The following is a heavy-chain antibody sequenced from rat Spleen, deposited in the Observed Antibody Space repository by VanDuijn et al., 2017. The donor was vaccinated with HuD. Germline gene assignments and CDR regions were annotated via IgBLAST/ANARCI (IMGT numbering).Heavy chain of an antibody. CDR3: SRGYDYTLDA. CDR2: ISSGGST. D-gene: IGHD1-7*01. J-gene: IGHJ4*01. Sequence: QVQLKESGPGLVQPSQTLSLTCTVSGFSLTSYSVSWVRQPPGKGLEWIAAISSGGSTYYSSALKSRLSISRDTSKSQVFLKMNSRQTEDTATYCCSRGYDYTLDAWGQGTSVTVSS. V-gene: IGHV2-6*01. CDR1: GFSLTSYS.